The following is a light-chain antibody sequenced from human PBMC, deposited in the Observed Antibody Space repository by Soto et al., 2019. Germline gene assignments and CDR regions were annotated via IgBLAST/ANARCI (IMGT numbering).Light chain of an antibody. CDR2: DVS. CDR3: SSYTSSSPPPYVV. V-gene: IGLV2-14*01. CDR1: SSDVGGYNY. J-gene: IGLJ2*01. Sequence: QSALTQPASVSGSPGQSITISCTGTSSDVGGYNYVSWYQQHPGKAPKLMIYDVSNRPSGVSNRFSGSKSGNTASLTISGLQAEDEADYDCSSYTSSSPPPYVVFGGGTKLTVL.